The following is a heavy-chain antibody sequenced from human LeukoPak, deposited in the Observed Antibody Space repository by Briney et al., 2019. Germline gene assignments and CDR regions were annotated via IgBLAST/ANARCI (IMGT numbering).Heavy chain of an antibody. J-gene: IGHJ4*02. CDR2: INWNGGST. CDR1: GFTFDDYG. Sequence: VGSLRLSCAASGFTFDDYGKSWVRQAPGKGLEWVSGINWNGGSTGYADSVKGRFTISRDNAKNSLYLQMNSLRAEDTALYYCAREIVGAPIDYWGQGTLVTVSS. CDR3: AREIVGAPIDY. V-gene: IGHV3-20*04. D-gene: IGHD1-26*01.